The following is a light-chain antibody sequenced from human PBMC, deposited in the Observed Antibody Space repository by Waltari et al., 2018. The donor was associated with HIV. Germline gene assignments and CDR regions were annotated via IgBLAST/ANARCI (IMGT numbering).Light chain of an antibody. J-gene: IGLJ1*01. V-gene: IGLV2-14*03. Sequence: QSALTQPASVSGSPGQSLTISCTVTSSDVGGYHFVSWYQQHPGRAPTLVIYDGSKRPSGVSSRFSGSKSGNTASRTISGRRAEDEADYYCSTYAAGTTYVFGTGTTVTVL. CDR1: SSDVGGYHF. CDR2: DGS. CDR3: STYAAGTTYV.